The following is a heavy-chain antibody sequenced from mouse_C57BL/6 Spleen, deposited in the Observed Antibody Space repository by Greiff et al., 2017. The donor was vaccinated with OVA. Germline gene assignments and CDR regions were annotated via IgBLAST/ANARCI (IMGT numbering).Heavy chain of an antibody. V-gene: IGHV5-6*02. J-gene: IGHJ2*01. CDR3: ASSFDY. CDR1: GFTFSSYG. CDR2: ISSGGSCT. Sequence: VTLMESGGDLVTPGGSLKLSCAASGFTFSSYGMSWVRPTPDTRLEWVATISSGGSCTYYPDSVKGRFTISRDNAKNTLYLQISSLKSEDTAMYYCASSFDYWGQGTTLTVSS.